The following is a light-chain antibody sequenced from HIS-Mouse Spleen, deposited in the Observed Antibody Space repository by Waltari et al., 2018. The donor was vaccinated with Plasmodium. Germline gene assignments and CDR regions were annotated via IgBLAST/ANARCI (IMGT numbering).Light chain of an antibody. CDR2: EGS. CDR3: CSYAGSSTWV. Sequence: QSALTQTASVSGSPGQSIPISCTGTSRDVGSYNIFSWYQQHPGKAPKLMIYEGSKRPSGVSNRFSGSKSGNTASLTISGLQAEDEADYYCCSYAGSSTWVFGGGTKLTVL. CDR1: SRDVGSYNI. V-gene: IGLV2-23*01. J-gene: IGLJ3*02.